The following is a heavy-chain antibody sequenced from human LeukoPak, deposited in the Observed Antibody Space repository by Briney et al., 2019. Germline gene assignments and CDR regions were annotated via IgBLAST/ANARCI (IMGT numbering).Heavy chain of an antibody. Sequence: ASVTVSCTASGYTFTTYYMHWVRQAPGQGLEWMGIINPSSGSTGYAQKFQGRVTMTRDTSTSTVYMELSSLRSEDTAVYYCATSETVGTTTGRRVLDYWGQGTLVTVSS. V-gene: IGHV1-46*01. CDR2: INPSSGST. CDR1: GYTFTTYY. CDR3: ATSETVGTTTGRRVLDY. D-gene: IGHD1-26*01. J-gene: IGHJ4*02.